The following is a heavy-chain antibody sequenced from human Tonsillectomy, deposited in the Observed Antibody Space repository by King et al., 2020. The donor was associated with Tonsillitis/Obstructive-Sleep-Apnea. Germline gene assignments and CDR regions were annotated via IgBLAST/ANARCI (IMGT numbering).Heavy chain of an antibody. Sequence: VQLVESGGGLVKPGGSLRLSCAASGFTFSSYSMNWVRQAPGKGLEWVSSISSSSSYIYYEDSVKGRFTISRDNAKNSLYLQMNSLRAEDTAVYYCARDFLREWEPYYFDYWGQGTLVTVSS. V-gene: IGHV3-21*01. CDR2: ISSSSSYI. CDR1: GFTFSSYS. J-gene: IGHJ4*02. D-gene: IGHD1-26*01. CDR3: ARDFLREWEPYYFDY.